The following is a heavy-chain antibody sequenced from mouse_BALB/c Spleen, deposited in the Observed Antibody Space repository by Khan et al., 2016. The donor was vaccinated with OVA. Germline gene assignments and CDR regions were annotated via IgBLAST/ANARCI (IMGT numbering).Heavy chain of an antibody. D-gene: IGHD1-1*01. V-gene: IGHV1S41*01. CDR1: GYTFTSYW. Sequence: DLVKPGASVKLSCKASGYTFTSYWINWIKQRPGQGLEWIGRVSPGSGSPYYNEIFKGKATVTVDKSSSTAYIQLSSPSSEDSAVYYGTRSYYYGNSVYAMDYWGQGTSVTVSS. CDR3: TRSYYYGNSVYAMDY. J-gene: IGHJ4*01. CDR2: VSPGSGSP.